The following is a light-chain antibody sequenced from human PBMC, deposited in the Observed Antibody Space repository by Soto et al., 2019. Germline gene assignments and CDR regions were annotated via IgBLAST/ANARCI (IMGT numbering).Light chain of an antibody. CDR2: SNN. V-gene: IGLV1-44*01. J-gene: IGLJ3*02. CDR1: SSDIGSNP. Sequence: QSVLAQPPSASVTPGQRVTISCSGSSSDIGSNPVNWYQQLPGKAPKLLIYSNNHRPSGVPDRFSGSKSGTSASLAISGLQSEDEADYYCAAWDDSLNGPVFGGGTKVTVL. CDR3: AAWDDSLNGPV.